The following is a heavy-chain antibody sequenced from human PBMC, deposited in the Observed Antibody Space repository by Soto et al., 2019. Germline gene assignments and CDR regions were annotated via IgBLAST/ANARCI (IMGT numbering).Heavy chain of an antibody. CDR2: ISAYNGNT. CDR1: GYSFTSYG. J-gene: IGHJ4*01. D-gene: IGHD6-19*01. Sequence: XPVKVACKAAGYSFTSYGVIWGRQAPGQGLEWMGWISAYNGNTNYAQKLQGRVTMTTDTSTSTAYMELRSLRSDDTAVYYCARLYSRGWQEYYFDYSGHGTLVTVSS. CDR3: ARLYSRGWQEYYFDY. V-gene: IGHV1-18*04.